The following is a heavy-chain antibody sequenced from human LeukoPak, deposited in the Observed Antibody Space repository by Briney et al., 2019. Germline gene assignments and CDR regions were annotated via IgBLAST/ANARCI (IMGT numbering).Heavy chain of an antibody. J-gene: IGHJ4*02. Sequence: GGSLRLSCAASGFTFSGSAMHWVRQASGKGLEWVGRIRSKANSYATAYAASVKGRSTISRDDSKNTAYLQMNSLKTKDTAVYYCTRHMIEWELLFDYWGQGSLVTVSS. CDR2: IRSKANSYAT. CDR1: GFTFSGSA. CDR3: TRHMIEWELLFDY. D-gene: IGHD1-26*01. V-gene: IGHV3-73*01.